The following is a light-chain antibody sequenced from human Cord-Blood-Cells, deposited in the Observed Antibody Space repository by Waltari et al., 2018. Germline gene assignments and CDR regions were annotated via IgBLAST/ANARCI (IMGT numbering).Light chain of an antibody. CDR3: QQYYSYPRT. J-gene: IGKJ1*01. V-gene: IGKV1-8*01. CDR1: HGISSY. CDR2: AAS. Sequence: AIRMTQSPSSLSASTGDRATITCRASHGISSYLAWYQQKPGKAPKLLIYAASTLQSGVPSRFSGSGSGTDFTLTISCLQSEDFATYYCQQYYSYPRTFGQGTKVEIK.